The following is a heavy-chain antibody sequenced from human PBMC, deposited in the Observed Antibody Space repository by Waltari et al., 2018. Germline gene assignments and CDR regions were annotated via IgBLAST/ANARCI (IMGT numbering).Heavy chain of an antibody. D-gene: IGHD2-2*01. CDR1: GFTFATPW. Sequence: EVQLVESGGGLVKPGDSLRLSWVASGFTFATPWINWVRQAPGKGLEWVGRLKSKAEGGTTDYAAPVKGRFAISRDDSKDTAYLQMNSLKTEDTAMYFCTTEGGRTWPMYWGQGTLVTVSS. J-gene: IGHJ4*02. CDR3: TTEGGRTWPMY. CDR2: LKSKAEGGTT. V-gene: IGHV3-15*01.